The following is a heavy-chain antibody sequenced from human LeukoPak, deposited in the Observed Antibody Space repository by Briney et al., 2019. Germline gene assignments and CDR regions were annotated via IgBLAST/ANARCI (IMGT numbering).Heavy chain of an antibody. CDR2: ISSSSSTI. Sequence: PGGSLRLSCAASGFTFSSYSMNWVRQAPGKGLEWVSYISSSSSTIYYADSVKGRFTISRDNAKNSLYLQMNSLRAEDTAVYYCARTDDYYDSSGYQYYFDYWGQGTLVTVSS. CDR3: ARTDDYYDSSGYQYYFDY. J-gene: IGHJ4*02. CDR1: GFTFSSYS. V-gene: IGHV3-48*04. D-gene: IGHD3-22*01.